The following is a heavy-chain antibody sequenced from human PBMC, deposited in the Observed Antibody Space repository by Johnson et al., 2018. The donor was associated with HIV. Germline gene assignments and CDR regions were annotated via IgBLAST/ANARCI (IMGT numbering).Heavy chain of an antibody. CDR2: IWYDGSNK. CDR1: GFTFSSYG. J-gene: IGHJ3*02. D-gene: IGHD6-13*01. CDR3: AKGYSISWYVAFDI. V-gene: IGHV3-33*06. Sequence: QVQLVESGGGVVQPGRSLRLSCAASGFTFSSYGMHWVRQAPGKGLEWVAVIWYDGSNKYYADSVKGRFTISRDNSKNTLYLQMNSLRAEDTAVYYCAKGYSISWYVAFDIWGQGTMVTVSS.